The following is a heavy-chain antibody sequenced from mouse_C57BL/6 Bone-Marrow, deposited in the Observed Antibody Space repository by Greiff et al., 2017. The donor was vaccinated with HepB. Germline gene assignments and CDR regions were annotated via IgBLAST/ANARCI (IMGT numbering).Heavy chain of an antibody. D-gene: IGHD4-1*01. V-gene: IGHV7-3*01. J-gene: IGHJ3*01. CDR2: IRNKANGYTT. CDR3: ARYNPWGFAY. CDR1: GFTFTDYY. Sequence: EVQLVESGGGLVQPGGSLSLSCAASGFTFTDYYMSWVRQPPGKALEWLGFIRNKANGYTTEYSASVKGRFTISRDNSKSILYLQMNALRAEDSATYYCARYNPWGFAYWGQGTLVTVSA.